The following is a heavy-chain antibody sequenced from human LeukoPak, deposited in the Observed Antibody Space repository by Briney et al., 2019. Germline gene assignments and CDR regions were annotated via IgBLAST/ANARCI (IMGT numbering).Heavy chain of an antibody. D-gene: IGHD4-11*01. V-gene: IGHV5-51*01. CDR1: GYSFTNYW. Sequence: GESLQISSKGSGYSFTNYWIAWVRQMPGKGLEWMGIIYPGDSDTRYSPSFQGQVTISADKSISTAYLQWSSLKASDTAMYYCARQVYRYFDYWGQGTLVTVSS. CDR3: ARQVYRYFDY. CDR2: IYPGDSDT. J-gene: IGHJ4*02.